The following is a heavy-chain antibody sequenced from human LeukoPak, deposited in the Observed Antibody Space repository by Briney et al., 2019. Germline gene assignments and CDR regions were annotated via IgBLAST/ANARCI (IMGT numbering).Heavy chain of an antibody. CDR1: GFTFITSA. J-gene: IGHJ6*03. V-gene: IGHV3-23*01. D-gene: IGHD4-11*01. Sequence: GGSLRLSCAASGFTFITSAMTWVRQAPGKGLEWVSYISDSGLSTYYAGSVKGRFTISRDNSKNTLHLQMTSLRAEDTAVYYCAKYITVSTNSYYYYMDVWGKGTTVTVSS. CDR3: AKYITVSTNSYYYYMDV. CDR2: ISDSGLST.